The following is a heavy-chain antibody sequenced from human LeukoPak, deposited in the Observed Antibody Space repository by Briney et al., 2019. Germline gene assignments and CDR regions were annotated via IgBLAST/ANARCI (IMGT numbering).Heavy chain of an antibody. V-gene: IGHV3-64*01. CDR3: ARYGRVDYFDY. J-gene: IGHJ4*02. Sequence: GGSLRLSCAASGFTFSSYAMHWVRQAPGKGLEYVSAISSNGGSTYYANSVKGRFIISRDNSKNTLYLQMGSLRAEDMAVYYCARYGRVDYFDYWGQGTLVTVSS. CDR1: GFTFSSYA. CDR2: ISSNGGST. D-gene: IGHD2-15*01.